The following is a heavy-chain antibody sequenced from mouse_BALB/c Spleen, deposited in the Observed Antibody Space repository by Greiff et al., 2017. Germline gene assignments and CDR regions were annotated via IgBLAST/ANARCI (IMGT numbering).Heavy chain of an antibody. CDR3: AREIYDGYYDAMDC. CDR2: ISYSGST. D-gene: IGHD2-3*01. J-gene: IGHJ4*01. V-gene: IGHV3-2*02. CDR1: GYSITSDYA. Sequence: EVQLQQSGPGLVKPSQSLSLTCTVTGYSITSDYAWYWLRQFPGNKLEWMGYISYSGSTSYNPSLKSRISITRDTSKNQFFLQLNSVTTEDTATYYCAREIYDGYYDAMDCWGQGTSVTVSS.